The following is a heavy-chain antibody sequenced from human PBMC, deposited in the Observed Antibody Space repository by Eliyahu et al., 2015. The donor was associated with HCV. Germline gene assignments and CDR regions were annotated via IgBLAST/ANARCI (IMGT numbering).Heavy chain of an antibody. CDR3: ASRWNYYQDY. D-gene: IGHD3-10*01. J-gene: IGHJ4*02. CDR1: GVSIRTXGYY. Sequence: QLQLHESGPGRVQPSQTLSLTCSVSGVSIRTXGYYWAWIRXXPGQGLEWMGTVYSTGSTYYNPSLEGRLSISLDTSKNQFSLTVHSVTAADTAVYFCASRWNYYQDYWGQGTLVTVAS. CDR2: VYSTGST. V-gene: IGHV4-39*01.